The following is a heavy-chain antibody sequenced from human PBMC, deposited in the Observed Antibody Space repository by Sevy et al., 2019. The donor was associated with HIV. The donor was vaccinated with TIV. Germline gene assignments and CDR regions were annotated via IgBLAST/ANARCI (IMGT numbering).Heavy chain of an antibody. CDR2: TRYDGSTK. Sequence: GGSLRLSCATSGFTFSDYGMHWVRQAPGQGLEWVAFTRYDGSTKYYSDSVKGRFNITRDNPKNTLYLQMNSLRTDGTAVYYSAKDLTVLYSTSSGDFDYWGQGSLVTVSS. J-gene: IGHJ4*02. CDR3: AKDLTVLYSTSSGDFDY. V-gene: IGHV3-30*02. D-gene: IGHD2-8*01. CDR1: GFTFSDYG.